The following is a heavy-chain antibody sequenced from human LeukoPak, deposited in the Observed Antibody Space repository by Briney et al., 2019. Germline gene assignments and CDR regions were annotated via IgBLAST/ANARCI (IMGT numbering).Heavy chain of an antibody. D-gene: IGHD4-17*01. V-gene: IGHV4-4*07. J-gene: IGHJ4*02. CDR3: AREYGDFDY. CDR2: INASGRT. Sequence: SETLSLTCTVSGGSISNYYWSWIRQPAGKGLEWIERINASGRTNYNPSLKSRVTMSVDTSKNQFSLKVNSVTAADTAVYYCAREYGDFDYWGQGTLVTVSS. CDR1: GGSISNYY.